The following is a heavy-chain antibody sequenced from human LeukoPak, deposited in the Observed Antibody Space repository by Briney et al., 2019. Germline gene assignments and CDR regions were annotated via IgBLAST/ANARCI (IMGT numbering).Heavy chain of an antibody. CDR2: ISGSGGST. Sequence: GGSLRLSCAASGFTFSSYAMSWVRQAPGKGLEWVSAISGSGGSTYYADSVKGRFTISRDNSKNTLYLQMNSLRAEDTAVYYCAKDRRATIFGVVILLGRIDYWGQGTLVTVSS. V-gene: IGHV3-23*01. J-gene: IGHJ4*02. D-gene: IGHD3-3*01. CDR3: AKDRRATIFGVVILLGRIDY. CDR1: GFTFSSYA.